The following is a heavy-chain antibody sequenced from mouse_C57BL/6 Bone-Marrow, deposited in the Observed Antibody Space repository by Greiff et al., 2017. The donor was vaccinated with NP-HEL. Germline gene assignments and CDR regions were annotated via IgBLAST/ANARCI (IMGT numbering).Heavy chain of an antibody. CDR2: IYPRSGNT. D-gene: IGHD2-4*01. CDR1: GYTFTSYG. CDR3: ARTLLYDYEETWFAY. J-gene: IGHJ3*01. Sequence: VMLVESGAELARPGASVKLSCKASGYTFTSYGISWVKQRTGQGLEWIGEIYPRSGNTYYNEKFKGKATLTADKSSSTAYMELRSLTSEDSAVYFCARTLLYDYEETWFAYWGQGTLVTVSA. V-gene: IGHV1-81*01.